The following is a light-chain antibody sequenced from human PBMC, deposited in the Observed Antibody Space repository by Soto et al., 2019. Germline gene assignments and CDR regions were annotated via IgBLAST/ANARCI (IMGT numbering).Light chain of an antibody. J-gene: IGKJ1*01. V-gene: IGKV3-15*01. CDR1: QSVRSN. CDR3: QQYNNWPPT. Sequence: EIVMTQSPATLSASPGERXTLSCRASQSVRSNLAWYQQKPGQAPRLLIYGASTRATGIPARFSGSGSGTEFTLSIGSLQSEDFAVYYCQQYNNWPPTFGQGTKVDIK. CDR2: GAS.